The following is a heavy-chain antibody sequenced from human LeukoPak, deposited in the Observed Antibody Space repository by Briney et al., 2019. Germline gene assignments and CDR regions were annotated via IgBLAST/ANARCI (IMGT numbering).Heavy chain of an antibody. J-gene: IGHJ4*02. Sequence: PGGSLRLSCAASGFTFSTYPMNWVRQAPGKGLEWVSYISSSSSTIRYADSVRGRFTISRDNAKNSLYLQMNSLRAEDTAVYYCARGYCSGGSCYSIFDYWGQGTLVTVSS. V-gene: IGHV3-48*04. CDR3: ARGYCSGGSCYSIFDY. CDR1: GFTFSTYP. D-gene: IGHD2-15*01. CDR2: ISSSSSTI.